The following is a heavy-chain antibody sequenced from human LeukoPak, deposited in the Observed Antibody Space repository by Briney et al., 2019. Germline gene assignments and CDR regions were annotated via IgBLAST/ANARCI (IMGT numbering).Heavy chain of an antibody. Sequence: GRSLRLSCAASGFTFSSYGMHWVRQAPGKGLEWVAVISYDATNKYYADSVKGRFTISRDNSKSTLYLQMNSLRAEDTAVYYCARERYGSGSNWFDPWGQGTLVTVSS. CDR3: ARERYGSGSNWFDP. CDR2: ISYDATNK. D-gene: IGHD3-10*01. J-gene: IGHJ5*02. V-gene: IGHV3-30*03. CDR1: GFTFSSYG.